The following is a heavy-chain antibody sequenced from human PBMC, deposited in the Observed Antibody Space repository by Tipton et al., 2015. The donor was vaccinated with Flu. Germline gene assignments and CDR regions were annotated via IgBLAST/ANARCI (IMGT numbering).Heavy chain of an antibody. D-gene: IGHD2-2*01. CDR2: IYNSQYT. Sequence: GLVKPSETLSLTRAVSGYSISSGYYWNWIRQPPGKGLGWIGYIYNSQYTKYNPSLKSRVTISVDTSKKQFSLQLTSVTAADTAVYYCARDPSLGMPDYFDSWGQGTLVTASS. J-gene: IGHJ4*02. CDR1: GYSISSGYY. V-gene: IGHV4-61*01. CDR3: ARDPSLGMPDYFDS.